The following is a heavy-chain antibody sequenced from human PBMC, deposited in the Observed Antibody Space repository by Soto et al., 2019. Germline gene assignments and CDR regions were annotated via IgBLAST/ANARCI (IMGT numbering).Heavy chain of an antibody. CDR3: SRSLAIDFDS. V-gene: IGHV3-49*04. CDR2: IRRIAYGGTT. J-gene: IGHJ4*02. CDR1: GFNFAAYI. Sequence: GGSLRLSCSASGFNFAAYIMSWVRLTPGKGLEWVGFIRRIAYGGTTDYAASVKGRFTISRDDSRKIVYLQMSRLKIEDTAVYYCSRSLAIDFDSWGQGTLVTVSS.